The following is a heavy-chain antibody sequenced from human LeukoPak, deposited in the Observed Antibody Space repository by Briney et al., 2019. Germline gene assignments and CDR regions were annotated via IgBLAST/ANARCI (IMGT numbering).Heavy chain of an antibody. J-gene: IGHJ4*02. V-gene: IGHV1-18*04. D-gene: IGHD1-26*01. Sequence: ASVKVSCKASGYTFTGYYMHWVRQAPGQGLEWMGWINPNSGNTNYAQKLQGRVTMTTDTSTSTAYMELRSLRSDDTAVYYCARKGSGSYWGIFDYWGQGTLVTVSS. CDR2: INPNSGNT. CDR3: ARKGSGSYWGIFDY. CDR1: GYTFTGYY.